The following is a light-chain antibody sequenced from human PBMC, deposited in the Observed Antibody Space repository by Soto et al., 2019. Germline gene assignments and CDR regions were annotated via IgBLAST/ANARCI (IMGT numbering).Light chain of an antibody. J-gene: IGLJ1*01. CDR1: SSDVGGSNF. CDR3: VSYTSSTTYV. V-gene: IGLV2-14*03. Sequence: QSALTQPASVSDSPGQSITISCTGTSSDVGGSNFVSWYQQHPGKPPKLIIYDVANRPSGVSNRFSGSKSGSTASLIISRLQTEDEADYYRVSYTSSTTYVFGTGTKLTVL. CDR2: DVA.